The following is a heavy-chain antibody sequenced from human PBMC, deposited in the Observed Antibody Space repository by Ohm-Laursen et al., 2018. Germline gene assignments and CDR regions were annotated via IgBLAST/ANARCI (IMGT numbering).Heavy chain of an antibody. CDR2: IYYTGST. Sequence: SETLSLTCTVSGGSISSTSYCWGWIRQPPGKGLEWIGSIYYTGSTYFNPSLQSRVTISVDTSKNQFSLNLSSVTAADTAMYYCARKTDWNHYYFDYWGQGTLVTVSS. D-gene: IGHD1-1*01. CDR3: ARKTDWNHYYFDY. J-gene: IGHJ4*02. V-gene: IGHV4-39*01. CDR1: GGSISSTSYC.